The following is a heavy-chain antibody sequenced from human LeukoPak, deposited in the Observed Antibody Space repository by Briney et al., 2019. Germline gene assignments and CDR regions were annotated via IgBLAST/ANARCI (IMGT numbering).Heavy chain of an antibody. D-gene: IGHD6-6*01. CDR2: IKQDGSEK. V-gene: IGHV3-7*01. CDR1: GFTSSSYW. J-gene: IGHJ4*02. Sequence: GGSLRLSCAASGFTSSSYWMSWVRQAPGKGLEWVANIKQDGSEKYYVDSVKGRFTISRDNAKNSLYLQMNSLRAEDTAVYYCARAFGQLAGDYWGQGTLVTVSS. CDR3: ARAFGQLAGDY.